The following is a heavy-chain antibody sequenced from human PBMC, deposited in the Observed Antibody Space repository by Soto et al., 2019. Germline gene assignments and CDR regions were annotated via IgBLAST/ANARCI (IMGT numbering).Heavy chain of an antibody. V-gene: IGHV3-13*01. Sequence: GGSLRLSCAASGFTFSSYDMHWVRQATGKGLEWVSAIGTAGDTYYPGSVKGRFTISRENAKNTLYLQMNSLRAEDTAVYYCAKESLHDFWSGYADYWGQGTLVTVSS. D-gene: IGHD3-3*01. J-gene: IGHJ4*02. CDR1: GFTFSSYD. CDR2: IGTAGDT. CDR3: AKESLHDFWSGYADY.